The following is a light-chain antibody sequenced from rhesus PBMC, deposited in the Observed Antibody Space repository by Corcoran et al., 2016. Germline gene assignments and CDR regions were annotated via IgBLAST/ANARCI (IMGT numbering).Light chain of an antibody. CDR1: QSVGSN. CDR2: DAS. J-gene: IGKJ2*01. V-gene: IGKV3-42*02. CDR3: QQYNNWNS. Sequence: ETVVTQSPATLSLSPGERDTLSCRASQSVGSNLAWYQQKPGQAPKLLIYDASSRATGIPDRFSGSGSGTEFTLTISSLEPEDVGVYYCQQYNNWNSFGQGTKVEIK.